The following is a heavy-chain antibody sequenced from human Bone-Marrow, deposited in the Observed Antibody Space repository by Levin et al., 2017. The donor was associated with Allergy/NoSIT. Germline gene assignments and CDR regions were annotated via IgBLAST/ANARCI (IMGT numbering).Heavy chain of an antibody. CDR1: GGTFSSYA. J-gene: IGHJ4*02. CDR3: ARDLGEQLAGGDY. V-gene: IGHV1-69*01. Sequence: KISCKASGGTFSSYAISWVRQAPGQGLEWMGGIIPIFGTANYAQKFQGRVTITADESTSTAYMELSSLRSEDTAVYYCARDLGEQLAGGDYWGQGTLVTVSS. CDR2: IIPIFGTA. D-gene: IGHD6-6*01.